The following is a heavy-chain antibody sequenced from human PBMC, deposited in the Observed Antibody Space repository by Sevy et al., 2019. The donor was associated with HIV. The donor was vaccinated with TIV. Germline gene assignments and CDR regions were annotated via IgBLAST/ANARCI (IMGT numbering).Heavy chain of an antibody. D-gene: IGHD3-22*01. Sequence: ASVKVSCKASGYTFTGYYMHWVRQAPGQGLEWMGWINPNSGGTNYAQKFQGRVTMTRDTSISTAYMELRRLGSDDTAVYYCARDAAYYYDSSGLAAFDIWGQGTMVTVSS. CDR1: GYTFTGYY. CDR2: INPNSGGT. J-gene: IGHJ3*02. CDR3: ARDAAYYYDSSGLAAFDI. V-gene: IGHV1-2*02.